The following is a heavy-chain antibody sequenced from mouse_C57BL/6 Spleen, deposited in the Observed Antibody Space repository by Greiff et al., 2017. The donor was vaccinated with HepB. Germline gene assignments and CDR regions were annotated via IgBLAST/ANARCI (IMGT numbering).Heavy chain of an antibody. CDR1: GFSLTSYG. CDR3: AKKTYDYGGYFDV. J-gene: IGHJ1*03. D-gene: IGHD2-4*01. V-gene: IGHV2-5*01. CDR2: IWRGGST. Sequence: VKLLQSGPGLVQPSQSLSITCTVSGFSLTSYGVHWVRQSPGKGLEWLGVIWRGGSTDYNAAFMSRLSITKDNSKSQVFFKMNSLQADDTAIYYCAKKTYDYGGYFDVWGTGTTVTVSS.